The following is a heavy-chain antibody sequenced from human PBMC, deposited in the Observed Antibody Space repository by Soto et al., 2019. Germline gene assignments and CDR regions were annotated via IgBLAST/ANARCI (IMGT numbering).Heavy chain of an antibody. CDR3: ARQDYSSGYDY. CDR2: VYYNGST. Sequence: SETLSLTCNVSGSSISSYYWSWIRQSPGKGLQWIGYVYYNGSTNYNPSLKSRVTISVDTSKNQFSLKLSSVTAADTAVYYCARQDYSSGYDYWGQGTLVTVSS. CDR1: GSSISSYY. J-gene: IGHJ4*02. V-gene: IGHV4-59*08. D-gene: IGHD6-19*01.